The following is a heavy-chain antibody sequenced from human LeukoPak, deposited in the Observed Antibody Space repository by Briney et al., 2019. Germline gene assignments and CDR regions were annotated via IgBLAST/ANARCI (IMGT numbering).Heavy chain of an antibody. CDR1: GFTFSSYA. V-gene: IGHV3-23*01. Sequence: VGSLRLSCAASGFTFSSYAMSWVRQAPGKGLEWVSAISGSGGSTYYADPVKGRFTISRDNSKNTLYLQMNSLRAEDTAVYYCATLSGTGGAPDYWGQGTLVTVSS. CDR2: ISGSGGST. D-gene: IGHD1-1*01. CDR3: ATLSGTGGAPDY. J-gene: IGHJ4*02.